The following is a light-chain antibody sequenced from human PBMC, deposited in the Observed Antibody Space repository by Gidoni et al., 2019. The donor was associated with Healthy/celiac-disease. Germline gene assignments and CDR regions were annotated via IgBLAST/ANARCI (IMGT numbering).Light chain of an antibody. CDR3: QQSYSTPLT. CDR2: AAS. J-gene: IGKJ4*01. Sequence: DIQMTQSPSSLSASVGDRVTLTGRASQSMSSYLNWYQQKPGNAPKLLIYAASSFQSGVPSRFSGSGSGTDFTLTISSLHPEDFATYYCQQSYSTPLTFGGGTKVEIK. CDR1: QSMSSY. V-gene: IGKV1-39*01.